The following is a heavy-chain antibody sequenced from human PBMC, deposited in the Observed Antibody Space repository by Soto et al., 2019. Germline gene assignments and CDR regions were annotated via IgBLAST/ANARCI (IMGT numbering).Heavy chain of an antibody. CDR1: GYTFTSYG. CDR3: ARVPIFGVVIMYNWFDP. V-gene: IGHV1-18*01. J-gene: IGHJ5*02. Sequence: GASVKVSCKASGYTFTSYGISWVRQAPGQGLEWMGWISAYNGNTNYAQKLQGRVTMTTDTSTSTAYMELRSLRSDDTAVYYCARVPIFGVVIMYNWFDPWGQGTLVNVSS. CDR2: ISAYNGNT. D-gene: IGHD3-3*01.